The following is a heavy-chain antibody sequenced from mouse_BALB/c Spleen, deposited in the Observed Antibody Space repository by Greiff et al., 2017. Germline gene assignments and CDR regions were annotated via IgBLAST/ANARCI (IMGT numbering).Heavy chain of an antibody. CDR3: ARHLRLVDWYFDV. D-gene: IGHD1-2*01. CDR2: ISSGGSYT. V-gene: IGHV5-6*01. J-gene: IGHJ1*01. CDR1: GFTFSSYG. Sequence: EVQGVESGGDLVKPGGSLKLSCAASGFTFSSYGMSWVRQTPDKRLEWVATISSGGSYTYYPDSVKGRFTISRDNAKNTLYLQMSSLKSEDTAMYYCARHLRLVDWYFDVWGAGTTVTVSS.